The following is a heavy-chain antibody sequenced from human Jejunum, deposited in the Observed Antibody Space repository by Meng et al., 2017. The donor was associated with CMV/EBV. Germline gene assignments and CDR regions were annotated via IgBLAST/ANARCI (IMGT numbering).Heavy chain of an antibody. J-gene: IGHJ4*02. CDR1: GFTFRSSW. CDR2: INDDGTWS. V-gene: IGHV3-7*04. Sequence: SCAASGFTFRSSWMSGVRQAPGKGLEWVANINDDGTWSQYVDSVKGRFIISRDNAQNSLYLQMNSLRVDDTAMYFCEGGDGYWGRGTLVTVSS. CDR3: EGGDGY.